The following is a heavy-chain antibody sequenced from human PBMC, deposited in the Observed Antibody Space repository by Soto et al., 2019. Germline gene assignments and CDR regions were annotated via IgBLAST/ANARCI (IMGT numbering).Heavy chain of an antibody. CDR3: ARVPTRGDYYDY. Sequence: ETLSLTCTVSGGSISSYYWSWIRQPPGKGLEWIGYIYYSGSTNYNPSLKSRVTISVDTSKNQFSLKLSSVTAADTAVYYCARVPTRGDYYDYWGQGTLVTVSS. V-gene: IGHV4-59*01. CDR1: GGSISSYY. J-gene: IGHJ4*02. CDR2: IYYSGST. D-gene: IGHD2-15*01.